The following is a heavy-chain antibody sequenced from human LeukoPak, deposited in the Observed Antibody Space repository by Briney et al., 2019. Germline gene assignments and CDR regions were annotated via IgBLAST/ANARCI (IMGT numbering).Heavy chain of an antibody. V-gene: IGHV4-38-2*01. J-gene: IGHJ4*02. CDR3: ARLGDIVVVPAVYFDY. Sequence: SETLSLTCAVSGYSISSGYYWGWLRQPPGKGLEWIGRIYHSGSTYYNPSLKSRVTISVDTSKNQFSLKLSSVTAADTAVYYCARLGDIVVVPAVYFDYWGQGTLVTVSS. D-gene: IGHD2-2*01. CDR1: GYSISSGYY. CDR2: IYHSGST.